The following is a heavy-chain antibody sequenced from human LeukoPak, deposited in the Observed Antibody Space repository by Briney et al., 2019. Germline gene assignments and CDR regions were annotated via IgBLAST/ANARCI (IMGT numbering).Heavy chain of an antibody. V-gene: IGHV3-7*01. D-gene: IGHD6-13*01. CDR1: GFTFSSYW. Sequence: GGSLRLSCAASGFTFSSYWMSWVRQAPGKGLEWVANIKQDGSEKYYVDSVKGRFTISRDNAKNSLYLQMNSLRAEDTAVYYCASKGYSSSWYLTRDWYFDLWGRGTLVTVSP. CDR3: ASKGYSSSWYLTRDWYFDL. J-gene: IGHJ2*01. CDR2: IKQDGSEK.